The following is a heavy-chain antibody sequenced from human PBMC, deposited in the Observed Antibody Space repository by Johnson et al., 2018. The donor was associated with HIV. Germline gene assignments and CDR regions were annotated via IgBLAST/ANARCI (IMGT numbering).Heavy chain of an antibody. D-gene: IGHD4-17*01. V-gene: IGHV3-30-3*01. J-gene: IGHJ3*02. CDR2: ISYDGSNK. CDR3: ARALTTDAVDI. CDR1: GFTFSSYA. Sequence: VQLVESGGGVVHPGKSLRLSCAASGFTFSSYAMHWVRQAPGKGLEWVAVISYDGSNKYYAASVKGRFTIYRDNSKNTLYLQMNSRRAEDTAVYYCARALTTDAVDIWGQGTRVTVSS.